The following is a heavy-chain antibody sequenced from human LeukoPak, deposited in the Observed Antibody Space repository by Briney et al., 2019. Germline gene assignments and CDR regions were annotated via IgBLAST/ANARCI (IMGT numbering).Heavy chain of an antibody. CDR2: VFASVGA. CDR1: GDSISAYY. V-gene: IGHV4-4*07. Sequence: SETLSLTCTVSGDSISAYYWSWIRQAAGKGLDYIGRVFASVGATYSPSHENRVTMSVGTSKNQFSLRLRSVTAADTAMYYCARGRQNGDYFDHWGQGILVTVSS. D-gene: IGHD4-17*01. CDR3: ARGRQNGDYFDH. J-gene: IGHJ4*02.